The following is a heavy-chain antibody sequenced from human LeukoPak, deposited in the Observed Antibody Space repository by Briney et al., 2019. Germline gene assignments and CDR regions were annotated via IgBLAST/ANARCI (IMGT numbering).Heavy chain of an antibody. D-gene: IGHD3-10*01. V-gene: IGHV1-2*02. CDR3: ARNIWFGESADAFDI. CDR2: INPNSGGT. J-gene: IGHJ3*02. CDR1: GYTFTGYY. Sequence: ASVKVSCKASGYTFTGYYMHWVRQTPGQGLEWMGWINPNSGGTNYAQKFQGRVTMTRDKSIRTAYMELSRLTSDDTAVYYCARNIWFGESADAFDIWGQGTMVTVSS.